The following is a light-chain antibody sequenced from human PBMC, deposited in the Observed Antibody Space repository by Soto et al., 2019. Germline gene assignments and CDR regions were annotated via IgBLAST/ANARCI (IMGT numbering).Light chain of an antibody. Sequence: QSVLTQPPSVSGAPGQRVTISCTGSSSNIGAGYDVHWYQQLLGTAPKLLIYGNSNRPSGVPDRFSGSKSGTSASLAITGLQAEDEADYYCQPYDSSLSGWVVFGGGTKLTV. CDR2: GNS. J-gene: IGLJ2*01. CDR3: QPYDSSLSGWVV. V-gene: IGLV1-40*01. CDR1: SSNIGAGYD.